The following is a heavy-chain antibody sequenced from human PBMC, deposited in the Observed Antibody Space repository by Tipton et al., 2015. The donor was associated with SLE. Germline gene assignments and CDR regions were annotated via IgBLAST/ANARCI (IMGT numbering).Heavy chain of an antibody. CDR2: IYTSGST. J-gene: IGHJ2*01. Sequence: TLSLTCTVSGGSISSHYWSWIRQPPGKGLEWIGYIYTSGSTNYNPSLKSRVTISVDTSKNQFSLKLSSVTAADTAVYYCARRGDSSGYYSYWYFDLWGRGTLVTVSS. CDR1: GGSISSHY. CDR3: ARRGDSSGYYSYWYFDL. V-gene: IGHV4-4*09. D-gene: IGHD3-22*01.